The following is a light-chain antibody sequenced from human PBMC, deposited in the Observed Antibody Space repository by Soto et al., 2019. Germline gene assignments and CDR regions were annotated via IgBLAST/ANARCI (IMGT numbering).Light chain of an antibody. CDR1: QTVSNY. CDR2: AAF. CDR3: QQTYSTPLT. J-gene: IGKJ4*01. V-gene: IGKV1-39*01. Sequence: DIQMTQSPSSLSASVGDRVTITCRASQTVSNYLNWYQQKSGKAPTLLIAAAFSLQDGVPSRFSGGGSGTEFTLTIASLQAEDFATYFCQQTYSTPLTFGGGTKVEIK.